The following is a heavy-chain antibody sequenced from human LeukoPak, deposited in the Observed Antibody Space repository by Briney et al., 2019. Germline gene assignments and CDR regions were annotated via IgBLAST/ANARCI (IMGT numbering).Heavy chain of an antibody. V-gene: IGHV3-7*04. D-gene: IGHD6-13*01. CDR2: IEQDGSEK. Sequence: GGSLRLSCAASGFTFSNYWMSWVRQAPRKGLEWVANIEQDGSEKYYVDSVKGRFTISRDNAKNSLYLQMSSLRAEDTAVYYCAREGYSSSWFALDYWGQGTLVTVSS. CDR3: AREGYSSSWFALDY. CDR1: GFTFSNYW. J-gene: IGHJ4*02.